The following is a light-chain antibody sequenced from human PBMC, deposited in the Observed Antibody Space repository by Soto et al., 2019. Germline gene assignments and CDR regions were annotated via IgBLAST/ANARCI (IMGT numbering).Light chain of an antibody. CDR3: CSYAGSSYYV. CDR2: DVI. V-gene: IGLV2-11*01. Sequence: QSALTQPRSVSGSPGQSVTISCTGTSSDVGRYNFVSWYQQHPDKAPKLMIYDVIKRPSGVPDRFSGSKSGNTASLTISGLQAEDEAYYYCCSYAGSSYYVFGSGTKVTVL. J-gene: IGLJ1*01. CDR1: SSDVGRYNF.